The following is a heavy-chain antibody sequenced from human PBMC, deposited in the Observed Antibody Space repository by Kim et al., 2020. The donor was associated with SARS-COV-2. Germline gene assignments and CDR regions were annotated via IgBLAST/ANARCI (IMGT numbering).Heavy chain of an antibody. CDR2: GSNQ. CDR3: ARGTGTDY. Sequence: GSNQYYADAVKGRLTISRDNSKNTLYLQMNSLRAEDTAVYYCARGTGTDYWGQGTLVTVSS. V-gene: IGHV3-30*01. J-gene: IGHJ4*02. D-gene: IGHD1-1*01.